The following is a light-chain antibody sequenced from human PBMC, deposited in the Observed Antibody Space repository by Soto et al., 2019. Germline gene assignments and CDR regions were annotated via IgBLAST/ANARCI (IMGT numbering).Light chain of an antibody. Sequence: QSVLTQPTSVSEAPRQRVTISCSGRTSNIGTNAVNWYQQLPGKAPRLLIYYDDLLPSGISDRFSASKSGTSASLAISGLQSEDEAHYYCATWDDSLNGVVFGGGTKLTVL. J-gene: IGLJ3*02. CDR3: ATWDDSLNGVV. V-gene: IGLV1-36*01. CDR1: TSNIGTNA. CDR2: YDD.